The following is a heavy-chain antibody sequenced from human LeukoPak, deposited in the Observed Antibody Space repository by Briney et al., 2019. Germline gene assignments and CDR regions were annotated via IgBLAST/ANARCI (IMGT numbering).Heavy chain of an antibody. CDR1: GGSIRSYY. J-gene: IGHJ6*03. V-gene: IGHV4-59*01. Sequence: ETLSLTCTVSGGSIRSYYWSWIRQPPGKGLEWIGYIYYSGSTIYNPSLKSRVTITVDTSKNQFSLKVSSVTAADTAVYYCARVLRQWLQGPQDRYYYYYYMDVWGKGTTVTVSS. CDR2: IYYSGST. D-gene: IGHD5-12*01. CDR3: ARVLRQWLQGPQDRYYYYYYMDV.